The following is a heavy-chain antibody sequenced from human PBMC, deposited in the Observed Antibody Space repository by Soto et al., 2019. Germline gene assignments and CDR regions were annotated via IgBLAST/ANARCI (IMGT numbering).Heavy chain of an antibody. CDR2: IDPSDSYT. D-gene: IGHD3-10*01. Sequence: PGESLKISCKGSVYSFTSYWISWVRQMPGKDLEWMGRIDPSDSYTNYSPSFQGHVTISADKSISTAYLQWSSLKASDTAMYYCAASSGSYYNLYYFDYWGQGTLVTVSS. V-gene: IGHV5-10-1*01. CDR1: VYSFTSYW. CDR3: AASSGSYYNLYYFDY. J-gene: IGHJ4*02.